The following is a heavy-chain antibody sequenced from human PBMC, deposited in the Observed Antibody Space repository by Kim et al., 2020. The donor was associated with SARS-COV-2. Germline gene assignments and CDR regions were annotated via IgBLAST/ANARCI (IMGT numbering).Heavy chain of an antibody. CDR2: IHYFGTT. CDR3: VRDLSVAAVGGGMDV. CDR1: GASVQTKDCY. D-gene: IGHD2-15*01. V-gene: IGHV4-39*02. J-gene: IGHJ6*02. Sequence: SETLSLTCTVSGASVQTKDCYWGWIRQPPGKGLEWIGNIHYFGTTFYNPSLKSRVTISVDTSRNQLSLRLTSVTASDTSRYYCVRDLSVAAVGGGMDVWGQGTTVIVSS.